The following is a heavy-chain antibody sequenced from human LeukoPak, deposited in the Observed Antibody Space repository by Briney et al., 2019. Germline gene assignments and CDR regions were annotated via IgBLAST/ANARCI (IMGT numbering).Heavy chain of an antibody. CDR2: IDPSGGST. J-gene: IGHJ4*02. Sequence: ASVKVSFQASGYTFTSYYMHWVRQAPGQGLEWMGIIDPSGGSTSYAQKFQGRVTMTRDMSTSTVYMELSSLRSEDTAVYYCARGTYYYDSSGYSGFDYWGQGTLVTVSS. CDR1: GYTFTSYY. CDR3: ARGTYYYDSSGYSGFDY. D-gene: IGHD3-22*01. V-gene: IGHV1-46*01.